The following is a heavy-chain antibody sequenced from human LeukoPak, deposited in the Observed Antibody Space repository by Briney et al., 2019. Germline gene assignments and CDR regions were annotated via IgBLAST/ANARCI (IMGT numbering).Heavy chain of an antibody. D-gene: IGHD1-26*01. CDR3: ARGGGSYVNWFDP. Sequence: GGSLRLSCVASGFTFSSYNMNWVRQPPGKGLEWVSYISGSGTTIYYADSVRGRFTISRDSAKSSLYLQMKSLRAEDTAVYYCARGGGSYVNWFDPWGQGTLVTVST. CDR1: GFTFSSYN. CDR2: ISGSGTTI. V-gene: IGHV3-48*01. J-gene: IGHJ5*02.